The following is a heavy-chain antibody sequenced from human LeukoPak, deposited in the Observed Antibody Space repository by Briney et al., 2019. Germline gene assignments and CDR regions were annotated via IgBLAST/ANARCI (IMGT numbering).Heavy chain of an antibody. CDR3: ARLQTPRGIQLWLYWVTAVDY. V-gene: IGHV3-21*01. Sequence: GGSLRLSCAASGFTFSSYSMNWVRQAPGKGLEWVSSISSSSSSYIYYADSVKGRFTISRDNAKNSLYLQMNSLRAEDTAVYYCARLQTPRGIQLWLYWVTAVDYWGQGTLVTVSS. D-gene: IGHD5-18*01. J-gene: IGHJ4*02. CDR1: GFTFSSYS. CDR2: ISSSSSSYI.